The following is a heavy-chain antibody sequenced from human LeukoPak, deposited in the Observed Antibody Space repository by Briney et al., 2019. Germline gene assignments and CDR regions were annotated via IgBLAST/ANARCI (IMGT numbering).Heavy chain of an antibody. J-gene: IGHJ5*02. V-gene: IGHV1-2*02. CDR3: AREMTTVTTIWFDP. CDR2: INPNSGGT. Sequence: ASVKVSCKASGYTFTGYYMHWVRQAPGQGLEWMGWINPNSGGTNYAQKFQGRVTMTRDTSISTAYMELSRLRSDDTAVYYCAREMTTVTTIWFDPWGQGTLVTVSS. CDR1: GYTFTGYY. D-gene: IGHD4-17*01.